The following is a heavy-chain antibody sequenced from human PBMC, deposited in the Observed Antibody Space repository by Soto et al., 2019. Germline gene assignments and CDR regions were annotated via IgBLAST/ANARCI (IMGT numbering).Heavy chain of an antibody. J-gene: IGHJ5*02. V-gene: IGHV1-69*13. CDR2: IIPIFGTA. CDR3: ARDNTDDYYGSGSYDHRA. CDR1: GGTFSSYA. D-gene: IGHD3-10*01. Sequence: GASVQVSCKASGGTFSSYAISWVRQAPGQGLEWMGGIIPIFGTANYAQKFQGRVTITADESTSTAYMELSSLRSEDTAVYYCARDNTDDYYGSGSYDHRAWGQGTLVTGSA.